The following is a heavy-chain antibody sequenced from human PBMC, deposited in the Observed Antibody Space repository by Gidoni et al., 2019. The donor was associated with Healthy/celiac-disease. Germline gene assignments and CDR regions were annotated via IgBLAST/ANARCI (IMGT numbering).Heavy chain of an antibody. V-gene: IGHV1-2*02. J-gene: IGHJ4*02. CDR1: GYTFTGYY. D-gene: IGHD3-3*01. CDR2: INPNIGGT. Sequence: QVQLVQSGAEVKKPGASVKVSCKASGYTFTGYYMHGMRQAPGQGLVWLGWINPNIGGTNFAQKFQGRVTRTRDTSISTAYLELSGLRSDDTAVYYCARGSGGVGDFWSGYSGVYWGQGTLVTVSS. CDR3: ARGSGGVGDFWSGYSGVY.